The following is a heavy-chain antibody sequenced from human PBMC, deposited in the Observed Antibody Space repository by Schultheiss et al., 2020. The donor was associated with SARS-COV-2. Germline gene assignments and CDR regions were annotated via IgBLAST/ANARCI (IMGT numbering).Heavy chain of an antibody. Sequence: GESLKISCAASGLTVSSNYMSWVRQAPGKGLEWVSVIYSGGSTYYADSVKGRFTISRDNSKNTLYLQMNSLRAEDTAVYYCARVTGGVAVAFDIWGQGTMVTVSS. J-gene: IGHJ3*02. D-gene: IGHD2-15*01. V-gene: IGHV3-53*01. CDR1: GLTVSSNY. CDR3: ARVTGGVAVAFDI. CDR2: IYSGGST.